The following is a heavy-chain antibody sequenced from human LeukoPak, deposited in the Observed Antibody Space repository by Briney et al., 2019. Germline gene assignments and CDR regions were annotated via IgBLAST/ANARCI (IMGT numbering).Heavy chain of an antibody. J-gene: IGHJ4*02. Sequence: GGSLRLSCAASGFTVSSNYMSWVRQAPGKGLAWVSVIYSGGITYYADSVKGRFTISRDNSKNTLYLQMNSLRAEDTAVYYCARAIWSGYYYFDYWGQGTLVTVSS. V-gene: IGHV3-66*01. D-gene: IGHD3-3*01. CDR1: GFTVSSNY. CDR3: ARAIWSGYYYFDY. CDR2: IYSGGIT.